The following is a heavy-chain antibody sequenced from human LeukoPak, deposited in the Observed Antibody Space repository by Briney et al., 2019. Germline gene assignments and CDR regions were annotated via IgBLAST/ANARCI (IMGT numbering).Heavy chain of an antibody. CDR3: ARVQTDYYDSSGYYYVYFDY. CDR2: IYYSGST. V-gene: IGHV4-38-2*02. Sequence: PSETLSLTCSVSGYSISSSYYWGWIRQPPGKGLEWIGSIYYSGSTYYNPSLKSRVTISVDTSKNQLSLKLSSLTAADTAVYYCARVQTDYYDSSGYYYVYFDYWGQGTLVTVSS. CDR1: GYSISSSYY. J-gene: IGHJ4*02. D-gene: IGHD3-22*01.